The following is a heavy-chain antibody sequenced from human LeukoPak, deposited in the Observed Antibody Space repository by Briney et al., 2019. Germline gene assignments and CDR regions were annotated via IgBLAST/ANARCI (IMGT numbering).Heavy chain of an antibody. J-gene: IGHJ4*02. Sequence: GRSLRLSCAASGFTFSSYGVHWVRQAPGKGLEWVAVISYDGSNKYYADSVKGRFTISRDNSKNTLYLQMNSLRAEDTAVYYCAKPLYSSGWSSLDYWGQGTLVTVSS. CDR3: AKPLYSSGWSSLDY. CDR2: ISYDGSNK. D-gene: IGHD6-19*01. CDR1: GFTFSSYG. V-gene: IGHV3-30*18.